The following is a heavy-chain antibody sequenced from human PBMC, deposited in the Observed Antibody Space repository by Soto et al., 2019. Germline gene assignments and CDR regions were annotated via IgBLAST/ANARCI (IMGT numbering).Heavy chain of an antibody. J-gene: IGHJ3*02. Sequence: EVQLLESGGGLVQPGGSLRLSCAASGFTFSSYAMSWVRQAPGKGLEWVSAISGSGGSTYYADSVKGRFTISRDNSKNTLYLQMNSLRAEDTAVYYCAKDFNYDSSGYYYVGGSAFDIWGQGTMVTVSS. CDR1: GFTFSSYA. CDR3: AKDFNYDSSGYYYVGGSAFDI. CDR2: ISGSGGST. D-gene: IGHD3-22*01. V-gene: IGHV3-23*01.